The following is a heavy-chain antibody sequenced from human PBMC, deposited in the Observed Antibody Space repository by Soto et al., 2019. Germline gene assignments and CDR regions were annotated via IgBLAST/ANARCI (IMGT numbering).Heavy chain of an antibody. CDR3: ARYDAESGSNKLDP. CDR2: IYYSGST. J-gene: IGHJ5*02. V-gene: IGHV4-61*01. CDR1: GGSVSSRSHF. D-gene: IGHD5-12*01. Sequence: QVQLQESGPGLVKPSETLSVTCTVSGGSVSSRSHFWSWIRQPPGGGLQWIGYIYYSGSTNYNPPLNSRATLSVDTSRNQFSLRLTSVTAADTAVYYCARYDAESGSNKLDPWGQGTLVTVSS.